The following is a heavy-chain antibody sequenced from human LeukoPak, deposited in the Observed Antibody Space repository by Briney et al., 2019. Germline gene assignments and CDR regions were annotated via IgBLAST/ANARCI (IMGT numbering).Heavy chain of an antibody. V-gene: IGHV4-39*07. D-gene: IGHD3-10*01. J-gene: IGHJ5*02. CDR3: ARDSGTTGNVKFDP. Sequence: SETLSLTCTVSGGSISSSSYYWGWIRQPPGKGLEWIGSIYYSGSTYYNPSLKSRVTISVDTSKNQFSLKLSSVTAADTAVYYCARDSGTTGNVKFDPWGQGTLVTVSS. CDR2: IYYSGST. CDR1: GGSISSSSYY.